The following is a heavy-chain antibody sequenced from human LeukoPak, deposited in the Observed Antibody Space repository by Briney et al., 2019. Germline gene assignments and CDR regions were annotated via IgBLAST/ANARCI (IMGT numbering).Heavy chain of an antibody. D-gene: IGHD3-10*01. CDR3: VRGLYGLGWDY. Sequence: GGSLRLSCSASRFSLSSYNMHWVRQAAGQGLEFVSDVSSDWGTTDYADSARDRFTISRDNSKNTLYLQMSSLRAEDTAIYYCVRGLYGLGWDYWGPGTLVTVSS. V-gene: IGHV3-64D*06. CDR1: RFSLSSYN. J-gene: IGHJ4*02. CDR2: VSSDWGTT.